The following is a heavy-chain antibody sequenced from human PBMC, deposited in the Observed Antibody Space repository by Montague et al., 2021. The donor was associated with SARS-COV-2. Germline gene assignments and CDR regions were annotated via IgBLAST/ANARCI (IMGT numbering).Heavy chain of an antibody. CDR1: GDSVYSNSAA. CDR3: ASGRMVPYSSSWTTLYYYYGMDV. J-gene: IGHJ6*02. CDR2: TYYRSKWYN. Sequence: CAISGDSVYSNSAAWNWIRLSPSRGLEWLGRTYYRSKWYNDYAVXVKXRITINPDTSKNQFSLQLNSVTPEDTAVYYCASGRMVPYSSSWTTLYYYYGMDVWGQGTTVTVSS. V-gene: IGHV6-1*01. D-gene: IGHD6-13*01.